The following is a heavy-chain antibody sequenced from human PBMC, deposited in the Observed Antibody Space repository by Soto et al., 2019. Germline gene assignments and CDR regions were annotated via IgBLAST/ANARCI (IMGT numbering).Heavy chain of an antibody. V-gene: IGHV6-1*01. CDR3: ARETGTGYGMDV. D-gene: IGHD1-1*01. J-gene: IGHJ6*02. Sequence: SLTCDISGDSVSSNNAAWNWIRQSPSRGLEWLGRTYYRSMWYNDYALSVKSRITINPDTSMNQFSLQLNSVTPEDTAVYYCARETGTGYGMDVWGQGTTVTVSS. CDR1: GDSVSSNNAA. CDR2: TYYRSMWYN.